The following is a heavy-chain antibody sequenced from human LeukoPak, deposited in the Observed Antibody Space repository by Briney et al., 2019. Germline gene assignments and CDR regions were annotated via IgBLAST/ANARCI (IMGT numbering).Heavy chain of an antibody. V-gene: IGHV4-34*01. CDR1: GGSLSGYY. D-gene: IGHD6-13*01. CDR3: ARVMSSWPEFDY. CDR2: INHSGST. J-gene: IGHJ4*02. Sequence: SETLSLTCAVYGGSLSGYYWSWIRQPPGKGLEWIGEINHSGSTNYNPPLKSRVTISVDTSKNQFSLKLSSVTAADTAVYYCARVMSSWPEFDYWGQGTLVSVSS.